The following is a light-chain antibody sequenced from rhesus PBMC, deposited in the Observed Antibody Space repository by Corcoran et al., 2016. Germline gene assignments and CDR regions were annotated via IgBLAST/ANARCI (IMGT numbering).Light chain of an antibody. Sequence: DIQMTQSPSSLSASVGDRVTITCRASENVNNYLNWYQQKPGKAPNHLIYKASTLQSGVPSRFSGSGSVTDYTFTISSLQPEDVATYYCQHGYGTPYSFGQGTKVEIK. CDR1: ENVNNY. J-gene: IGKJ2*01. CDR3: QHGYGTPYS. V-gene: IGKV1-74*01. CDR2: KAS.